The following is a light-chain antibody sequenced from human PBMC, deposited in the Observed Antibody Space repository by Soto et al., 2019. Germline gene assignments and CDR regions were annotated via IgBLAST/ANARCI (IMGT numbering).Light chain of an antibody. V-gene: IGKV4-1*01. CDR2: WAS. CDR3: QQYYTTPQT. CDR1: QSLLYRSNNQNY. Sequence: DIVMTQSPDSLAVSLGERATVNCKSSQSLLYRSNNQNYLAWYQQKPGQPPKLLISWASTRESGVPDRFSGSGSGTDFTLTISSLQAEDGAVYYCQQYYTTPQTFGQGTKLEIK. J-gene: IGKJ2*01.